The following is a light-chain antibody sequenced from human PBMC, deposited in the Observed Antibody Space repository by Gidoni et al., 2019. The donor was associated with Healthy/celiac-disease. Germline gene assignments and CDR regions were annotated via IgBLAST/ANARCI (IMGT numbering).Light chain of an antibody. V-gene: IGLV2-14*03. J-gene: IGLJ2*01. Sequence: QSALTHPASVSGSPGQSLTISCTGTSSDVGGYNYVSWYQQHPGKAPKLMIYDVSNRPSGVSNRFSGSKSGNTASLTSSGLQAEDEADYYCRSYTSSSTVVFGGGTKLTVL. CDR3: RSYTSSSTVV. CDR2: DVS. CDR1: SSDVGGYNY.